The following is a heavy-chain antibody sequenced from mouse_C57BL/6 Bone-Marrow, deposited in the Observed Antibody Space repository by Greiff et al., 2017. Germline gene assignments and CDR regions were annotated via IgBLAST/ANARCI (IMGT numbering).Heavy chain of an antibody. J-gene: IGHJ2*01. Sequence: QVQLMESGPELVKPGASVKISCKASGYAFSSSWMNWVKQRPGKGLEWIGRIYPGDGDTNYNGMFQGKATLTADKSSSTAYMQLSSLTSEDSAIYFCARTRVVAGRYYFDYWGQGTTLTVSS. CDR3: ARTRVVAGRYYFDY. CDR2: IYPGDGDT. CDR1: GYAFSSSW. V-gene: IGHV1-82*01. D-gene: IGHD1-1*01.